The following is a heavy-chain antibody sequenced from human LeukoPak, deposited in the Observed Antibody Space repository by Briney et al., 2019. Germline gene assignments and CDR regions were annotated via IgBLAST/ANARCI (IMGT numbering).Heavy chain of an antibody. J-gene: IGHJ4*02. CDR1: GVSFDDYY. D-gene: IGHD4-17*01. V-gene: IGHV4-34*01. CDR2: INHSGYT. Sequence: PSETLSLTCAVSGVSFDDYYWSWVRQTPGKGLEWIGEINHSGYTNDSPSLKSRVTLPIDTSRKQFSLNLRSVTVADAGIYYCTRMTTGHDYWGQGTLVTVSS. CDR3: TRMTTGHDY.